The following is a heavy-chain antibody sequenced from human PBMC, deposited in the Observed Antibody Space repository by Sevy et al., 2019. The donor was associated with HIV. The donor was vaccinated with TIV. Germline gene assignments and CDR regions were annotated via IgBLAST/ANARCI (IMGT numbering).Heavy chain of an antibody. D-gene: IGHD2-15*01. Sequence: ASVKVSCTASGYTFTTYVMHWVRQAPGQRLEWMGWINAGNDNTKYSKKFQGRVTITRDTSTNTAYMELSSLRSEDTAVYYCAREGCSGGSCYGAYDAFDIWGQGTMVTVSS. V-gene: IGHV1-3*01. CDR3: AREGCSGGSCYGAYDAFDI. CDR1: GYTFTTYV. CDR2: INAGNDNT. J-gene: IGHJ3*02.